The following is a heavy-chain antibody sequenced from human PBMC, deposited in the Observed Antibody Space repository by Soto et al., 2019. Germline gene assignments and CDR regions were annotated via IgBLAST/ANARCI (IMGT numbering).Heavy chain of an antibody. J-gene: IGHJ6*02. CDR3: AKNGRPPYYVYGMDV. Sequence: QGQLVQSGAEVKKPGASVKVSCKAFGYTFTRYGISWVRQAPGQGLEWMGWTSGYNGDTNYAQKFQGRVTMTIDTSTSIAYMELRSLISADTAVYYCAKNGRPPYYVYGMDVWGQGTTVTASS. V-gene: IGHV1-18*01. D-gene: IGHD3-10*02. CDR2: TSGYNGDT. CDR1: GYTFTRYG.